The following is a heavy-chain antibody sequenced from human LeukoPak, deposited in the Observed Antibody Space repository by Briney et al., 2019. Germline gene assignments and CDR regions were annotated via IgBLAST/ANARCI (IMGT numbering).Heavy chain of an antibody. Sequence: PGGSLRLSCAASGFTFSNHWMSWVRQAPGKGLEWVASITPDGSGDHYMDSVKGRFTVSRDNAENSLYLQMYSLGAEDAAIYYCARLMGTVTTYDYWGQGTLVTVSS. CDR3: ARLMGTVTTYDY. J-gene: IGHJ4*02. V-gene: IGHV3-7*01. D-gene: IGHD1-7*01. CDR2: ITPDGSGD. CDR1: GFTFSNHW.